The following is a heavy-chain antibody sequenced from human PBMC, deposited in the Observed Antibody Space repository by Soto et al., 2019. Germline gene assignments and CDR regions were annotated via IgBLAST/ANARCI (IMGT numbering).Heavy chain of an antibody. Sequence: ASVKVSCKASGYTFTGYYMHWVRQAPGQGLEWMGWINPNSGGTNYAQKFQGWVTMTRDTSISTAYMELSRLRSDDTAVYYCARDQGITFLGVVTNYYMAVGGKGTTVTVSS. CDR1: GYTFTGYY. J-gene: IGHJ6*03. V-gene: IGHV1-2*04. D-gene: IGHD3-3*01. CDR2: INPNSGGT. CDR3: ARDQGITFLGVVTNYYMAV.